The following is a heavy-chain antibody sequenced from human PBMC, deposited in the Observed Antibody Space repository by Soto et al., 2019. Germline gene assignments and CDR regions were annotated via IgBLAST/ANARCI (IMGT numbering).Heavy chain of an antibody. D-gene: IGHD5-12*01. V-gene: IGHV4-39*01. Sequence: SETLSLTCTVSGGSISSSSYYWGWIRQPPGKGLEWIGSIYYSGSTYYNPSLKSRVTISVDTSKNQFSLKLSSVTAADTAVYYCARHSRVKYSGYDSGFDPWGQGTLVTVSS. CDR2: IYYSGST. J-gene: IGHJ5*02. CDR1: GGSISSSSYY. CDR3: ARHSRVKYSGYDSGFDP.